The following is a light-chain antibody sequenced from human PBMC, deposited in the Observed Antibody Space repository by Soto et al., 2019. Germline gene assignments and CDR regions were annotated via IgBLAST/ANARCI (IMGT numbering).Light chain of an antibody. CDR1: QSASSSY. CDR3: QQYDTLRYT. V-gene: IGKV3-20*01. J-gene: IGKJ2*01. CDR2: GAS. Sequence: EIVLTQSPGTLSLSPGERATLSCRASQSASSSYLAWYQQKPGQAPRLLIYGASTRATGIPDRFIGSGSGPDFTLTISRLESEDFAVYYCQQYDTLRYTFGQGTKLEIK.